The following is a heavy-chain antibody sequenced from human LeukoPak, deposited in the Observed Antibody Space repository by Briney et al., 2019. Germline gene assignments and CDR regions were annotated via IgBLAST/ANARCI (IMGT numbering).Heavy chain of an antibody. CDR2: IYYSGST. CDR3: ARESTTGTYYDY. J-gene: IGHJ4*02. Sequence: SETLSLTCTVSGGSISSYYWSWIRQPPGKGLEWIGYIYYSGSTNYNPSPKSRVTISVDTSKNQFSLKLSSVTAADTAVYYCARESTTGTYYDYWGQGTLVTVSS. D-gene: IGHD1-1*01. CDR1: GGSISSYY. V-gene: IGHV4-59*01.